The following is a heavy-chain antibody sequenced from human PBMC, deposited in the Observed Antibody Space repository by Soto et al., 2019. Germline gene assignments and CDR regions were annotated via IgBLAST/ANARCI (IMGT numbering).Heavy chain of an antibody. D-gene: IGHD1-26*01. CDR1: GASTVGHYH. V-gene: IGHV4-31*02. CDR2: IFNSGTT. Sequence: TLSLTCSVSGASTVGHYHWTWIRQPPGKVLEWMGYIFNSGTTFYNPSLTSRLSISMDTSGNHFSLELRSVTAADTAVYYCALALGPTTGLDYWGQGTLVTVSS. J-gene: IGHJ4*02. CDR3: ALALGPTTGLDY.